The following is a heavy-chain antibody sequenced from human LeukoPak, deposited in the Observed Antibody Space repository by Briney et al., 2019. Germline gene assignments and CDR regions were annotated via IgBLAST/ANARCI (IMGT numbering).Heavy chain of an antibody. Sequence: PSETLSLTCTVSGGSISSGDYYWSWIRQPSGKGLEWIGYIYYSGSTNYNPSLKSRVTISVDTSKNQFSLKLSSVTAADTAVYYCASQGSRDYDILTGYYTRWGMDVWGQGTTVTVSS. CDR1: GGSISSGDYY. CDR2: IYYSGST. CDR3: ASQGSRDYDILTGYYTRWGMDV. D-gene: IGHD3-9*01. V-gene: IGHV4-30-4*01. J-gene: IGHJ6*02.